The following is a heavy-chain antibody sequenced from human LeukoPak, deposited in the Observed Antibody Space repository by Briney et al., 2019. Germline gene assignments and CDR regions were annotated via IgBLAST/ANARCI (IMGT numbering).Heavy chain of an antibody. CDR2: IYGGGST. J-gene: IGHJ4*02. CDR1: GFTVSSNY. V-gene: IGHV3-66*01. Sequence: PGGSLRLSCAASGFTVSSNYMSWVRQAPGKGLEGVSVIYGGGSTYYADSVKGRFTISRDNSKNTLYLQMNSLRAEDTAVYYCARGEDIVVVVAASDYWGQGTLVTVSS. CDR3: ARGEDIVVVVAASDY. D-gene: IGHD2-15*01.